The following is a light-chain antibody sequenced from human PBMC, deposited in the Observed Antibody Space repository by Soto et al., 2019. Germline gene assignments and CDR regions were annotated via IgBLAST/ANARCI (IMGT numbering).Light chain of an antibody. CDR1: PSVSSSY. Sequence: EIVLTQSPGTLSLSPGERATLSCRASPSVSSSYLAWYQQKPGQAPRLLIYGASSRATGIPDRFSGSGSVTDFTLTISRLEPEDFAVYDCQQYGSSPSSFGGGTKVEIK. J-gene: IGKJ4*01. V-gene: IGKV3-20*01. CDR2: GAS. CDR3: QQYGSSPSS.